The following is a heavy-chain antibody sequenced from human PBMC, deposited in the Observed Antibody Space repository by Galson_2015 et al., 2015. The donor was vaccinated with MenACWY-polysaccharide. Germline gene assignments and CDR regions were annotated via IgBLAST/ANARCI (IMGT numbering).Heavy chain of an antibody. CDR2: ISYAASNE. CDR3: ARGTAAYEYGGTRRVED. J-gene: IGHJ4*02. Sequence: SLRLACAASGFAFSHFGMRWVRQAPGQGLGWGAVISYAASNEYYIDSVRGRFTISRDNSKNTVYLQMNSLRGDDTAVYYWARGTAAYEYGGTRRVEDWGQGTLVTVSS. D-gene: IGHD4-23*01. V-gene: IGHV3-30*03. CDR1: GFAFSHFG.